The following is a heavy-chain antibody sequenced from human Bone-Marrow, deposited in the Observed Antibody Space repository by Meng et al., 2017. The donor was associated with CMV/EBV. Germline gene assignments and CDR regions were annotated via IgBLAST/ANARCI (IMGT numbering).Heavy chain of an antibody. V-gene: IGHV3-30*04. CDR3: ARDGEQLDPHYYYYGMDV. Sequence: GESLKISCAASGFTFSSYAMHWVRQAPGKGLEWVAVISYDGSNKYYADSVKGRFTISRDNSKNTLYLQMNSLRAEDTAVYYCARDGEQLDPHYYYYGMDVWGQGTTVTGFS. D-gene: IGHD6-6*01. CDR2: ISYDGSNK. J-gene: IGHJ6*01. CDR1: GFTFSSYA.